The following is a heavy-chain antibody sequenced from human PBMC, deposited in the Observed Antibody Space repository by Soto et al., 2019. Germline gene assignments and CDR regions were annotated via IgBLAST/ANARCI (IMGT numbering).Heavy chain of an antibody. Sequence: GGSLRLSCAASGFTFSDYYMSWIRQAPGKGLEWVSYISSSSSYTNYADSVKGRFTISRDNAKNSLYLQMNSLRAEDTAVYYCARVGAYVGATDDAFDIWGQGTMVTVSS. CDR2: ISSSSSYT. J-gene: IGHJ3*02. CDR1: GFTFSDYY. V-gene: IGHV3-11*06. D-gene: IGHD1-26*01. CDR3: ARVGAYVGATDDAFDI.